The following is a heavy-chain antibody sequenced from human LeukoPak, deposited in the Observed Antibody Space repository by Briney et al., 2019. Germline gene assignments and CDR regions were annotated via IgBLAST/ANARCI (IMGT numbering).Heavy chain of an antibody. CDR3: ARAHSRNCSMDV. V-gene: IGHV4-34*01. CDR2: INHSGST. D-gene: IGHD1-14*01. J-gene: IGHJ6*02. CDR1: GGSFSGYY. Sequence: SETLSLTCAVYGGSFSGYYWSWIRQPPGEGLEWIGEINHSGSTNYNPSLKSRVTISVDTSKNQFSLKLSSVTAADTAVYYCARAHSRNCSMDVWGQGTTVTVSS.